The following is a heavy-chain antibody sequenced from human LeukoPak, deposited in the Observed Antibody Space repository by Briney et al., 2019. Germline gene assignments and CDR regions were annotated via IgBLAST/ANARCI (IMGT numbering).Heavy chain of an antibody. CDR1: GYTFTSYD. Sequence: ASVKVSCKASGYTFTSYDINWVRQATGQGLEWMGWMNPNSGNTGYAQKFQGRVTITRNTSKSTAYMELSSLRSEDTAVYYCARFRYCSSTSCYTGGRKRNDYWGQGTLVTVSS. CDR2: MNPNSGNT. D-gene: IGHD2-2*02. CDR3: ARFRYCSSTSCYTGGRKRNDY. J-gene: IGHJ4*02. V-gene: IGHV1-8*03.